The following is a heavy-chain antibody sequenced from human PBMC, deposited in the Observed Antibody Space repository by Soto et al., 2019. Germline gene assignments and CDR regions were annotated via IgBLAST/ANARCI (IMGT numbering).Heavy chain of an antibody. Sequence: QVQLVESGGGVVQPGRSLGLSCAASGFTFNTYGMHWVRQAPGKGLEWVAAISYDGINKYYVDSVKGRFTISRDNSKNTVDVHINSLRAEDTALYYWARSHQPTRGINGYFDLWCRCILVTV. J-gene: IGHJ2*01. D-gene: IGHD1-26*01. V-gene: IGHV3-30*03. CDR3: ARSHQPTRGINGYFDL. CDR1: GFTFNTYG. CDR2: ISYDGINK.